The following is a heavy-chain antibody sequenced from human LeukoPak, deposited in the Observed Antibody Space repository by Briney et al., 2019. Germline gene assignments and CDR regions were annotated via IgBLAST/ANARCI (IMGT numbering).Heavy chain of an antibody. V-gene: IGHV3-23*01. CDR1: GFTFSSYA. CDR2: ISGSGGST. D-gene: IGHD4-17*01. J-gene: IGHJ4*02. Sequence: GGSLRLSCAASGFTFSSYAMSWVRQAPGKGLEWVSAISGSGGSTYYADSVKGRFTISRDNSKNTLYLQMDSLRAEDTAVYYCAKAALPYDYGDYCDYWGQGTLVTVSS. CDR3: AKAALPYDYGDYCDY.